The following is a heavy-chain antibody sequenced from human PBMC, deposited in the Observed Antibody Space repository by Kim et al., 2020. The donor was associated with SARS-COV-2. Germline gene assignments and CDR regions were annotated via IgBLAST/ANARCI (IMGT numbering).Heavy chain of an antibody. CDR1: GFTFSSYG. D-gene: IGHD1-1*01. V-gene: IGHV3-23*01. Sequence: GGSLRLSCAASGFTFSSYGMSWVRQAPGKGPEWVSLVSGSGGRTYHADSVKGRFAISRDNSKKTLYLQMNSPRAEDTAFYYCAKGDSYNWSFFDYWGQGTLVTVSS. CDR3: AKGDSYNWSFFDY. CDR2: VSGSGGRT. J-gene: IGHJ4*02.